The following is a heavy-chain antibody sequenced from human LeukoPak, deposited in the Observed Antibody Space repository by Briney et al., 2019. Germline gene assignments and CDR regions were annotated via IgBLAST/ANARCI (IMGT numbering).Heavy chain of an antibody. CDR3: ARGSHWKEQWLYTPDY. D-gene: IGHD6-19*01. V-gene: IGHV3-11*01. CDR1: GFTFSDYY. J-gene: IGHJ4*02. CDR2: ISSSGSTI. Sequence: GGSLRLSCAASGFTFSDYYMSWIRQAPGKGLEWVSYISSSGSTIYYADSVKGRFTISRDNAKNSLYLQMNSLRAEDTAVYYCARGSHWKEQWLYTPDYWGQGTLVTVSS.